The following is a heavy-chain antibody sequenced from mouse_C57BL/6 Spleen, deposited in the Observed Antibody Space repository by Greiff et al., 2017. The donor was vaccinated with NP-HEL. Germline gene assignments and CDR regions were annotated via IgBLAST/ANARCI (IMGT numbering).Heavy chain of an antibody. Sequence: QVQLQQSGPELVKPGASVKISCKASGYSFTSYYIHWVKQRPGQGLEWIGWIYPGSGNTKYNEKFKGKATLTADTSSSTAYMQLSSLTSEDSAVYYCAWGNLYYDYDGSFDYWGQGTTLTVSS. CDR1: GYSFTSYY. D-gene: IGHD2-4*01. V-gene: IGHV1-66*01. CDR3: AWGNLYYDYDGSFDY. J-gene: IGHJ2*01. CDR2: IYPGSGNT.